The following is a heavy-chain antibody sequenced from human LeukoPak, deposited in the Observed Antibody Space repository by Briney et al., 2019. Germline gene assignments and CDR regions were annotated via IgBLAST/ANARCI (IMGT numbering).Heavy chain of an antibody. D-gene: IGHD1-26*01. CDR3: TRDFRIVVTDY. J-gene: IGHJ4*02. V-gene: IGHV3-30-3*01. CDR2: MSYGGANE. CDR1: GFTFTKYA. Sequence: GGSLRLSCAASGFTFTKYALHWVRQAPGKGLEWVAVMSYGGANEYYADSVKGRFTISRDDSKNTLYLQMNSLRTEDTAIYYCTRDFRIVVTDYWGQGTLVTVSS.